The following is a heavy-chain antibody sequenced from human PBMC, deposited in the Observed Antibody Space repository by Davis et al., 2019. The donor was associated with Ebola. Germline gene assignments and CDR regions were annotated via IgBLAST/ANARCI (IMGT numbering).Heavy chain of an antibody. CDR1: GGSISSGGYY. CDR2: IYYSGST. Sequence: MPSETLSLTCTVSGGSISSGGYYWSWIRQHPGKGLEWIGYIYYSGSTYYNPSLKSRLTISVDMSKDQFSLRLSSVTAADTAVYYCARLIVVEALYRFDDWGRGTLVTVS. J-gene: IGHJ4*02. CDR3: ARLIVVEALYRFDD. V-gene: IGHV4-31*03. D-gene: IGHD2-2*01.